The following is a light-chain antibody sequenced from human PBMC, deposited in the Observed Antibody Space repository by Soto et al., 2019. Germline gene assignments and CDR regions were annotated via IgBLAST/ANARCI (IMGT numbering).Light chain of an antibody. CDR3: QEAYRAPWT. V-gene: IGKV1-39*01. CDR2: ASS. J-gene: IGKJ1*01. Sequence: DIQMTQSPSSLSASVGDRLTITCRASQAVGSYLNWFQQKAGKPPKLLIYASSKLERGVPSRFRGTGSGTDFTLTVRSLQPEDFATYYCQEAYRAPWTFGQGTKVEV. CDR1: QAVGSY.